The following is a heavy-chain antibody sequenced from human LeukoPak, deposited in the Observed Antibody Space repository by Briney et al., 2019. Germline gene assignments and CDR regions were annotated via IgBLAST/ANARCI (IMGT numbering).Heavy chain of an antibody. CDR2: IYYSGST. V-gene: IGHV4-39*07. Sequence: PSETLSLTCTVSGGSISSSSYYWGWIRQPPGKGLEWIGSIYYSGSTYYNPSLKSRGTISVDMSNNQFSLRLSSVTAADTAVYYCARASYGKYFFDYWGQGTLVTVSS. CDR1: GGSISSSSYY. J-gene: IGHJ4*02. D-gene: IGHD3-16*01. CDR3: ARASYGKYFFDY.